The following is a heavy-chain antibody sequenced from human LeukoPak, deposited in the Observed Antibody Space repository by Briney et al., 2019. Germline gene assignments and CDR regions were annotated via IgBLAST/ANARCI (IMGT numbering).Heavy chain of an antibody. CDR2: IYSGGST. CDR1: GFTLSCDY. CDR3: ETPYCNLTTGFPYSLDY. J-gene: IGHJ4*02. V-gene: IGHV3-66*04. Sequence: PGGSLRLSSVAPGFTLSCDYMSWARQAPGKGLEWVSVIYSGGSTYYADSVKGRFTITRDNSKNTVYLQMSSLRAEDTALYYCETPYCNLTTGFPYSLDYWGRGTLVTVSS. D-gene: IGHD2/OR15-2a*01.